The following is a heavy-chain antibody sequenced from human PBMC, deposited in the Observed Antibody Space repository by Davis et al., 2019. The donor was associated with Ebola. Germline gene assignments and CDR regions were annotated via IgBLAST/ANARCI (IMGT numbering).Heavy chain of an antibody. CDR3: ARCGHYNFDS. D-gene: IGHD2-21*01. J-gene: IGHJ4*02. V-gene: IGHV3-7*01. Sequence: GGSLRLSCAASGFIFDNYWMTWVRQAPGKVLDLFPNMNPDGLNITYVDSVKGRFTISRDNADNSLFLQMNSLSVEDTGIYYCARCGHYNFDSWGQGTLVIVSS. CDR1: GFIFDNYW. CDR2: MNPDGLNI.